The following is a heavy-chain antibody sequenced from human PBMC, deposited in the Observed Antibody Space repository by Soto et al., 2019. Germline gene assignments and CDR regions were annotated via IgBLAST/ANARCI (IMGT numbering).Heavy chain of an antibody. D-gene: IGHD2-15*01. CDR2: INHSGST. V-gene: IGHV4-34*01. CDR1: GGSFSGYY. Sequence: SETLSLTCAVYGGSFSGYYWSWIRQPPGKGVEWIGEINHSGSTNYNPSLKSRVTISVDTSKNQFSLKLSSVTAADTAVYYCARARYCSGGSCYKLYYYYYMDVWGKGTTVTV. CDR3: ARARYCSGGSCYKLYYYYYMDV. J-gene: IGHJ6*03.